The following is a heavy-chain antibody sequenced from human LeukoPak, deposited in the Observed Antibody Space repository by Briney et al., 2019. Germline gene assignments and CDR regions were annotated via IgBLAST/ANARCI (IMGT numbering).Heavy chain of an antibody. D-gene: IGHD3-9*01. CDR2: IYYSGSA. V-gene: IGHV4-59*08. CDR3: ARHVTYYYILTGYSPSLYFDY. Sequence: SETLSLTCTVSGDSISRYYWSWIRQPPGKGPEWIGHIYYSGSADYNPSLKSRVTISIDTSKNQFSLKLSSVTAADTAVYYCARHVTYYYILTGYSPSLYFDYWGQGTLVTVSS. J-gene: IGHJ4*02. CDR1: GDSISRYY.